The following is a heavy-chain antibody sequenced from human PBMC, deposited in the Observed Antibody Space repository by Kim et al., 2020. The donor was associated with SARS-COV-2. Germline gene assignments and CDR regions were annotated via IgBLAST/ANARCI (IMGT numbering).Heavy chain of an antibody. Sequence: GGSLRLSCAASGFTFSSYAMSWVRQAPGKGLEWVAAISGSGGSTYYADSVKGRFTISRDNSKNTLYLQMNSLRAEDTAVYYCAKVSRESVLMVYAKYFDYWGQGTLVTVSS. J-gene: IGHJ4*02. D-gene: IGHD2-8*01. CDR3: AKVSRESVLMVYAKYFDY. V-gene: IGHV3-23*01. CDR2: ISGSGGST. CDR1: GFTFSSYA.